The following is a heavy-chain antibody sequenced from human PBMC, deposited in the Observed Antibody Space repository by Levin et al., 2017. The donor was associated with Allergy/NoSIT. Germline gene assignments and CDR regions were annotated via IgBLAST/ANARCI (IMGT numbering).Heavy chain of an antibody. CDR2: INTDGSST. D-gene: IGHD4-17*01. CDR3: AREGDYENWYFDL. J-gene: IGHJ2*01. Sequence: GESLKISCAASGFTFTTYWMHWVRQAPGKGLVWVSRINTDGSSTSYADFVKGRFTISRDNAKNTLYLQMNSLRAEDTAVYFCAREGDYENWYFDLWGRGTLVTVSS. V-gene: IGHV3-74*01. CDR1: GFTFTTYW.